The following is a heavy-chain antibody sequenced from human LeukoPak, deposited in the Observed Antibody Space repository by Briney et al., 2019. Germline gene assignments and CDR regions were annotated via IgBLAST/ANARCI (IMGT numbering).Heavy chain of an antibody. Sequence: SETLSLTCTVSGGSITSYFWSWIRQPPGKGLEWIGYVYYTGSIKYNPSLKSRLTISVDTSKNQFSLKLSYVNAADTAVYYCARHWYGGSYVFDYWGQGILVTVSS. CDR3: ARHWYGGSYVFDY. J-gene: IGHJ4*02. D-gene: IGHD1-26*01. CDR2: VYYTGSI. V-gene: IGHV4-59*08. CDR1: GGSITSYF.